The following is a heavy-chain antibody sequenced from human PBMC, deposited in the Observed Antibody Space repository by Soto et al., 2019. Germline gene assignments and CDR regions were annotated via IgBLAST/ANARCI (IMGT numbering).Heavy chain of an antibody. V-gene: IGHV1-3*01. D-gene: IGHD6-19*01. CDR1: GYTFTNYA. CDR2: ISAGNGNT. J-gene: IGHJ4*02. CDR3: ARGGGWYYFDY. Sequence: QVQLVQSGAEVKKPGASVKVSCEASGYTFTNYAMHWVRQAPGQRLGWMGWISAGNGNTKYSQNFQGRVTITRDTSASTAYMELSSLTSEDTALYYCARGGGWYYFDYWGQGTLVTVSS.